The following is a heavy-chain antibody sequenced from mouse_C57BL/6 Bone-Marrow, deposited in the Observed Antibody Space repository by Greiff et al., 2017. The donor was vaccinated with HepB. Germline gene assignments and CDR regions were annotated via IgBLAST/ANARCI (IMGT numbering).Heavy chain of an antibody. J-gene: IGHJ1*03. V-gene: IGHV5-6*01. CDR3: ARQTTVVGGDWYFDV. CDR1: GFTFSSYG. D-gene: IGHD1-1*01. Sequence: EVNVVESGGDLVKPGGSLKLSCAASGFTFSSYGMSWVRQTPDKRLEWVATISSGGSYTYYPDSVKGRFTISRDNAKNTLYLQMSSLKSEDTAMYYCARQTTVVGGDWYFDVWGTGTTVTVSS. CDR2: ISSGGSYT.